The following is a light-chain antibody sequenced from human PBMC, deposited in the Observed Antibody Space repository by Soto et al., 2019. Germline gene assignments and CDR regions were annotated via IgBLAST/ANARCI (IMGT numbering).Light chain of an antibody. Sequence: QSALTQPASVSGSPGQSITISSTGTSSDVGSYNLVSWYQHHPGKAPKLMIYEGSKRPSGVSNRFSGSKSGNTASLTISGLQAEDEADYYCCSYAGSSTWVFGGGTQLTVL. CDR2: EGS. CDR1: SSDVGSYNL. V-gene: IGLV2-23*01. J-gene: IGLJ3*02. CDR3: CSYAGSSTWV.